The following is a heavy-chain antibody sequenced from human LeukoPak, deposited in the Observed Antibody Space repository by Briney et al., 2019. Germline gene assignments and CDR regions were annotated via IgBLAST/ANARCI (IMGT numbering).Heavy chain of an antibody. CDR2: ISYDGSNK. V-gene: IGHV3-30*04. D-gene: IGHD2-8*01. CDR1: GFSFSSYA. J-gene: IGHJ6*03. Sequence: GRSLRLSCAASGFSFSSYAMHWVRQAPGKGLEWVALISYDGSNKKYADSVKGRFTISRDNSKNTLYLQMNSLRAEDTAVYYCAKDRCSNGVGCYYYYMDVWGKGTTVTISS. CDR3: AKDRCSNGVGCYYYYMDV.